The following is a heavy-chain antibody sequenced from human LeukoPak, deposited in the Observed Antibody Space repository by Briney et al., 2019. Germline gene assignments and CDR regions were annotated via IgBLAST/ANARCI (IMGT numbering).Heavy chain of an antibody. CDR3: ANAEYCSRTTCYAFDV. Sequence: GGSLRLSCAASGFTYEDYGMRGVRGGPGRGLEWGASVSGRGDGTSYADAVEGRLTDSRDNTKNPLHLQMNSLAAEDTAVYYCANAEYCSRTTCYAFDVWRQGTMVTVSS. V-gene: IGHV3-23*01. J-gene: IGHJ3*01. CDR1: GFTYEDYG. D-gene: IGHD2-2*01. CDR2: VSGRGDGT.